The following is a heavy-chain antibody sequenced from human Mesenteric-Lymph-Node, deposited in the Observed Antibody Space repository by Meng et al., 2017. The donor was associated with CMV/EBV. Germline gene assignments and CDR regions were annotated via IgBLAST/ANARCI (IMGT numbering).Heavy chain of an antibody. D-gene: IGHD4-17*01. J-gene: IGHJ5*02. Sequence: GESLKISCAASGFTFSSYAMHWVRQAPGKGLEWVAVISYDGSNKYYADSVKGRFTISRDNSRNTLYLQMNSLRAEDTAVYYCARDLLNYGDSLGRFDPWGQGTLVTVSS. CDR1: GFTFSSYA. CDR2: ISYDGSNK. V-gene: IGHV3-30-3*01. CDR3: ARDLLNYGDSLGRFDP.